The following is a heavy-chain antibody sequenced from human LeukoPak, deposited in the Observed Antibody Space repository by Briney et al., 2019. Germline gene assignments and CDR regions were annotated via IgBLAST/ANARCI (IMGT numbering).Heavy chain of an antibody. CDR3: AHTGYYDSSGYYLNWFDP. V-gene: IGHV2-5*02. D-gene: IGHD3-22*01. CDR1: GFSLSTSGVG. CDR2: IYWDDDK. J-gene: IGHJ5*02. Sequence: SGPTLVNPTQTLTLTCTFSGFSLSTSGVGVGWIRQPPGKALEWLALIYWDDDKRYSPSLKSRLIITKDTSKNQVVLTMTNMDPVDTATYYCAHTGYYDSSGYYLNWFDPWGQGTLVTVSS.